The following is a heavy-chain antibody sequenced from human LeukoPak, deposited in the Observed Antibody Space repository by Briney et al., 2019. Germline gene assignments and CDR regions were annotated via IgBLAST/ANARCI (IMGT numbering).Heavy chain of an antibody. Sequence: GGSLRLSCTASGFTFGDYYMSWIRQAPGKGLEWVSYISGSSGNINYADSVKRRFTISRDNAKNSLYLQMNSLRDEDTAVYYCASPVRGWGQGALVTVSS. CDR3: ASPVRG. D-gene: IGHD3-10*01. CDR1: GFTFGDYY. J-gene: IGHJ4*02. CDR2: ISGSSGNI. V-gene: IGHV3-11*03.